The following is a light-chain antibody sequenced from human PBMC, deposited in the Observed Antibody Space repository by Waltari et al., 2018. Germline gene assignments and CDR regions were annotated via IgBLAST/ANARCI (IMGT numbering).Light chain of an antibody. Sequence: DIQMTQSPSTLSASVGDRVTTTCRASQSVTRYLAWSQQKPGKAPKVLIWDVSSLERGVPSRFSGSGSGTEFTLTISSLQPDDFATYYCQQYDRYSAWTFGQGTKVEIK. J-gene: IGKJ1*01. CDR3: QQYDRYSAWT. CDR2: DVS. CDR1: QSVTRY. V-gene: IGKV1-5*01.